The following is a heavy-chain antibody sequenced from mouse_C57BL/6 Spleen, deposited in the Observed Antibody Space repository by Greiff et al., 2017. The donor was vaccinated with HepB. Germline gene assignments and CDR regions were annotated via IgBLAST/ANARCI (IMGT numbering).Heavy chain of an antibody. V-gene: IGHV1-55*01. Sequence: QVQLKQPGAELVKPGASVKMSCKASGYTFTSYWITWVKQRPGQGLEWIGDIYPGSGSTNYNEKFKSKATLTVDTSSSTAYMQLSSLTSEDSAVYYCAREAYYSNSYAMDYWGQGTSVTVSS. J-gene: IGHJ4*01. D-gene: IGHD2-5*01. CDR2: IYPGSGST. CDR1: GYTFTSYW. CDR3: AREAYYSNSYAMDY.